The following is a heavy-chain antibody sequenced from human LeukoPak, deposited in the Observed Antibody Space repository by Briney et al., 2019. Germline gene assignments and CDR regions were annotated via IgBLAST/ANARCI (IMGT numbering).Heavy chain of an antibody. CDR2: IIPIFGTA. CDR3: ASRLRWPTGLYYMDV. CDR1: GGTFISYA. Sequence: SVKVSCKASGGTFISYAISWVRQAPGQGLEWMGRIIPIFGTANYAQKFQGRVTITTDESTSTAYMELNSLRSEDTAVYYCASRLRWPTGLYYMDVWGKGTTVTVSS. V-gene: IGHV1-69*05. J-gene: IGHJ6*03. D-gene: IGHD4-23*01.